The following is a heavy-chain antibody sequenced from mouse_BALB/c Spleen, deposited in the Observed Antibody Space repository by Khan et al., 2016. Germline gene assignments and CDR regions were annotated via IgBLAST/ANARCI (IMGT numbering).Heavy chain of an antibody. V-gene: IGHV2-9*02. CDR1: GFSLTNSG. J-gene: IGHJ3*01. CDR2: IWAGGST. CDR3: ARDDQDFDAWFAS. Sequence: QMQLEESGPGLVAPSQSLSITCTVSGFSLTNSGVHWVRQPPRKGLDWLGVIWAGGSTDYNSALMSRLSITRDTTQNQVFLKMNSLQTDDTAMYYCARDDQDFDAWFASWGQWTLVTVSA.